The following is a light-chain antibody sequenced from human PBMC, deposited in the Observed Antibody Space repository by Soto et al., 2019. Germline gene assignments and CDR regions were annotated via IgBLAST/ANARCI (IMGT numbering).Light chain of an antibody. CDR1: QTITGS. CDR3: QQTYSSPIT. V-gene: IGKV1-39*01. CDR2: ASN. Sequence: DLQMTQSPSSLSASVGDRVTITCRASQTITGSLNWYQQRPGKAPNLLIYASNSLQSGVPPRFSGSGSGTDFTLTISSLQPEDFATYYCQQTYSSPITFGQGTRLDIK. J-gene: IGKJ5*01.